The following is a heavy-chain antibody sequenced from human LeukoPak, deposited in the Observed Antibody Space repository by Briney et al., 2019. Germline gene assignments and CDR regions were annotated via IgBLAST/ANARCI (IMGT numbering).Heavy chain of an antibody. D-gene: IGHD5-24*01. CDR2: ISSSSSYI. CDR1: GFTFSSYS. V-gene: IGHV3-21*01. J-gene: IGHJ4*02. CDR3: ASDVGYKFDY. Sequence: GGSLRLSCAASGFTFSSYSMNWVRQAPGKGLEWVSSISSSSSYIYYADSVKGRFTISRDNAKNTLYLQMNSLRDEDTAVYYCASDVGYKFDYWGQGTLVTVSS.